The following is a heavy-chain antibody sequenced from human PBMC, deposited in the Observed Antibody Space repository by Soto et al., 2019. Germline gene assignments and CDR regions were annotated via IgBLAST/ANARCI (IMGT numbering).Heavy chain of an antibody. CDR3: ARLRADYDFWSGYDY. D-gene: IGHD3-3*01. V-gene: IGHV4-39*01. CDR2: IYYSGST. Sequence: PSETLSLTCTVSGGSISSSSYYWGWFRQPPGKGLEWIGSIYYSGSTYYNRSLKSRVTISVDTSKNQFSLKLSSVTAADTAVYYCARLRADYDFWSGYDYWGQGTLVTVSS. J-gene: IGHJ4*02. CDR1: GGSISSSSYY.